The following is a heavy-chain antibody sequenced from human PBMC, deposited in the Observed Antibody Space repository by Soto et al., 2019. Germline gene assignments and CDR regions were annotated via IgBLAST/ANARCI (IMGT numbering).Heavy chain of an antibody. V-gene: IGHV3-23*01. J-gene: IGHJ6*03. CDR3: ARESYSTPRALFYYYMDV. Sequence: PGGSLRLSCVASGFTFSSYAMSWVRQAPGKGLEWVSAISPSDGSTYYADSVKGRFTISRDNSKNTLYLKMISLRAEDTALFYFARESYSTPRALFYYYMDVWGKGTTVTVSS. CDR1: GFTFSSYA. CDR2: ISPSDGST. D-gene: IGHD6-13*01.